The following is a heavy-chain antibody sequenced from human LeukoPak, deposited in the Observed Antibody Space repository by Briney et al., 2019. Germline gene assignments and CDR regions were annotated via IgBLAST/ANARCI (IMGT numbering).Heavy chain of an antibody. Sequence: ASVKVSRETSGYTFSDYYIHWVRQAPGQRLEWMGWINPNSGGTNYVEKFQGRVTMTSDTSIRTVYMELSSLTSDDTAVYYCARERRGNWNQDFDYWGQGTLVPVS. CDR2: INPNSGGT. CDR1: GYTFSDYY. J-gene: IGHJ4*02. CDR3: ARERRGNWNQDFDY. V-gene: IGHV1-2*02. D-gene: IGHD1-1*01.